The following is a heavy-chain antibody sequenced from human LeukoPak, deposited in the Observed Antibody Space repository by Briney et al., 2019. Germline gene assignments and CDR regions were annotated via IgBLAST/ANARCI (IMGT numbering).Heavy chain of an antibody. Sequence: GESLKISCKGSGYSFTSYWIGWVRQMPGKGLEGMGIIYPGGSDTRYSPSFQGQVTISADKSISTAYLQWSSLKASDTAMYYCARQLYSSGWFSDYWGQGTLVTVSS. CDR3: ARQLYSSGWFSDY. CDR1: GYSFTSYW. D-gene: IGHD6-19*01. V-gene: IGHV5-51*01. J-gene: IGHJ4*02. CDR2: IYPGGSDT.